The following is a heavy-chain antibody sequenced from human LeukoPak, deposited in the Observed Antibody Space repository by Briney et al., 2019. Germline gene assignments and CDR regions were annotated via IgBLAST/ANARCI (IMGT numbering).Heavy chain of an antibody. Sequence: SETLSLTCAVYGGSFSAYYWTWIRQPPGKGLEWMGEINHSGSTNYNPSLKSRVTISVDTSKNQFSLKVTSVTAADTAVYYCARGRVNYDILTGLDYWGQGTLVTVSS. CDR3: ARGRVNYDILTGLDY. D-gene: IGHD3-9*01. CDR2: INHSGST. J-gene: IGHJ4*02. V-gene: IGHV4-34*01. CDR1: GGSFSAYY.